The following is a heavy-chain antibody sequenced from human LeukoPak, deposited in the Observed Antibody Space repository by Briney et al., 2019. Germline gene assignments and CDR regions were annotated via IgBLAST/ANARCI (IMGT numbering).Heavy chain of an antibody. V-gene: IGHV3-9*03. D-gene: IGHD4-11*01. Sequence: TGGSLRLSCAASGFTFDDYAMHWVRQAPGKGLEWVSGISWNSGSIGYADSVKGRFTISRDNAKNSLYLQMNSLRAEDMALYYCAKGWKDSYSTGLLYMDVWGKGTTVTVSS. CDR1: GFTFDDYA. CDR3: AKGWKDSYSTGLLYMDV. J-gene: IGHJ6*03. CDR2: ISWNSGSI.